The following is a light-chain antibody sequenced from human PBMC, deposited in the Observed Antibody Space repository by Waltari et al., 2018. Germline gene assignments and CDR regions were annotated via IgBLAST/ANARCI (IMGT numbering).Light chain of an antibody. J-gene: IGLJ3*02. CDR3: TSYAGIKNWV. V-gene: IGLV2-8*01. Sequence: QSALTQPPPASASPGPSVPLSFPGTCTALVGFTPAPWYQHHPGKASKLMIYEVTERPSGVPDRFSGSKSGNTASLTVSGLQAEDEADYYCTSYAGIKNWVFGGGTKLTVL. CDR2: EVT. CDR1: CTALVGFTP.